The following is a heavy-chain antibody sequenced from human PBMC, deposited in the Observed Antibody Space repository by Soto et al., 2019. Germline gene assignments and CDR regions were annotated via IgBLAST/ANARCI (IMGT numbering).Heavy chain of an antibody. Sequence: QVQRVESGGGVVQPGRSLRLSCAASGFIFSSYDMHWVRQAPGKGLEWVAFISYDGSNKYYADSVKGRFTISRDNSKNTLYLQMNSLRAEDTAVYYCAKDLTSVAYDAFDIWGQGTMVTVSS. D-gene: IGHD3-16*01. J-gene: IGHJ3*02. CDR3: AKDLTSVAYDAFDI. CDR1: GFIFSSYD. V-gene: IGHV3-30*18. CDR2: ISYDGSNK.